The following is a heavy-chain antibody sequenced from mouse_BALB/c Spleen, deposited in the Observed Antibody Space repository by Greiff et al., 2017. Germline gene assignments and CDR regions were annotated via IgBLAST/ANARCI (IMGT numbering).Heavy chain of an antibody. J-gene: IGHJ1*01. Sequence: EVQVVESGGGLVQPGGSRKLSCAASGFTFSSFGMHWVRQAPEKGLEWVAYISSGSSTIYYADTVKGRFTISRDNPKNTLFLQMTSLRSEDTAMYYCARWDGGYFDVWGAGTTVTVSS. V-gene: IGHV5-17*02. CDR1: GFTFSSFG. CDR3: ARWDGGYFDV. D-gene: IGHD4-1*01. CDR2: ISSGSSTI.